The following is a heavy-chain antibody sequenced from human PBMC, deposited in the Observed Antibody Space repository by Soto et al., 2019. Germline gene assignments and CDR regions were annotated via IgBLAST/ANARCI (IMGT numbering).Heavy chain of an antibody. CDR1: GGSISSCY. CDR2: IYYSGSP. Sequence: PSETLSLTCTVSGGSISSCYWTWIRQPPGKGLERIGYIYYSGSPNYNPSLKSRVTISVDTSKNPSSLKLSSVTAADTAVYYCAREVSPDYCSSTSCPRGTNWFGPWGQGTLVTVSS. D-gene: IGHD2-2*01. J-gene: IGHJ5*02. V-gene: IGHV4-59*01. CDR3: AREVSPDYCSSTSCPRGTNWFGP.